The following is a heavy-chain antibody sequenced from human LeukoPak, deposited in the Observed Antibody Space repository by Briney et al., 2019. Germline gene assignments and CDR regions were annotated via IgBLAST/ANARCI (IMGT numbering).Heavy chain of an antibody. D-gene: IGHD1-1*01. J-gene: IGHJ4*02. CDR2: INHSGST. Sequence: SETLSLTCAVYGGSFSGYYWSWIRQPPGKGLEWIGEINHSGSTNYNPSLKSRVTISVDTSKNQFSLKLSSVTAADTAVYYCARHKGKRGTGFDYWGQGTLVTVSS. V-gene: IGHV4-34*01. CDR1: GGSFSGYY. CDR3: ARHKGKRGTGFDY.